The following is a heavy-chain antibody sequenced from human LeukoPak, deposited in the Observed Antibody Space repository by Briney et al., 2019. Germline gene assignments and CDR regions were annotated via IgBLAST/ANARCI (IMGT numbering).Heavy chain of an antibody. CDR2: INSNGGST. V-gene: IGHV3-23*01. CDR1: GFTFGTST. Sequence: DPGGSLRLSCTTSGFTFGTSTMTWVRQAPGKGLEWVSTINSNGGSTYYASSVKGRFTISRDNSRNTLYLRMSSLRAEDTAVYYCEPPLQFLESWGQGTMVTVSS. D-gene: IGHD3-3*01. J-gene: IGHJ5*02. CDR3: EPPLQFLES.